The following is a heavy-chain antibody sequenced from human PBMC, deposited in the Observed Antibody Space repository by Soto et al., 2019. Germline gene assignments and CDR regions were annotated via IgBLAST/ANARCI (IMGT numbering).Heavy chain of an antibody. J-gene: IGHJ6*03. CDR3: ASRDYGDYPYMDV. Sequence: EVQLVESGGGLVQPGGSLRLSCAASGFTFSSYSMNWVRQAPGKGLEWVSYISSSSSTIYYADSVKGRFTIARDNAKNSRYLQMNSLRAEDTAVYYCASRDYGDYPYMDVWGKGTTVTVSS. CDR1: GFTFSSYS. D-gene: IGHD4-17*01. CDR2: ISSSSSTI. V-gene: IGHV3-48*01.